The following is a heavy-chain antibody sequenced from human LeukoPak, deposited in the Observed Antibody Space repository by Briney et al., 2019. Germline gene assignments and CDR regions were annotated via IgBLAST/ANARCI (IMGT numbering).Heavy chain of an antibody. D-gene: IGHD3-3*01. V-gene: IGHV4-59*12. CDR2: VSYTGST. Sequence: SETLSLTCTVSGGSIGSYYWTWIRQPPGKGLEWIGYVSYTGSTNNNPSLKSRVTMSVDTSKNQFSLKLSSVTAADTAVYYCARMSYDRTGEGRANLYYYYMAVWGKGTTVTVSS. J-gene: IGHJ6*03. CDR3: ARMSYDRTGEGRANLYYYYMAV. CDR1: GGSIGSYY.